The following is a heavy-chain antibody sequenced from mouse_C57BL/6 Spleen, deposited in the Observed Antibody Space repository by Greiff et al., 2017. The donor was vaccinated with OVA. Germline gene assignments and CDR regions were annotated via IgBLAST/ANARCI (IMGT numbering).Heavy chain of an antibody. CDR3: ARSNYGNYGDYAMDY. D-gene: IGHD2-1*01. V-gene: IGHV1-52*01. CDR2: IDPSDSET. CDR1: GYTFTSYW. Sequence: QVQLQQPGAELVRPGSSVKLSCKASGYTFTSYWMHWVKQRPIQGLEWIGNIDPSDSETHYNQKFKDKATLTVDKSSSTAYMQLSSLTSEDSAVYYCARSNYGNYGDYAMDYWGQGTSVTVSS. J-gene: IGHJ4*01.